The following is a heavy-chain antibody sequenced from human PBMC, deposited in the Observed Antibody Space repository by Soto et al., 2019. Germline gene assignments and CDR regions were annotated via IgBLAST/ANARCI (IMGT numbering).Heavy chain of an antibody. V-gene: IGHV4-59*01. CDR3: ARLRGERVIAFDY. J-gene: IGHJ4*02. CDR2: IYYNGST. CDR1: GGYISSYY. D-gene: IGHD3-10*01. Sequence: QVQLQESGPGLVKPSETLSLTCTVSGGYISSYYWSWIRQPPGKGLEWIGYIYYNGSTNYNPSLKSRVTISVDTSKNQFSPKLSSVTAADTAVYYCARLRGERVIAFDYWGQGTLVTVSS.